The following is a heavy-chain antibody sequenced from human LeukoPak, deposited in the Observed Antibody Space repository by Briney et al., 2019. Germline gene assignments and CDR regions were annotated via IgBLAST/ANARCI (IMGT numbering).Heavy chain of an antibody. V-gene: IGHV3-74*01. D-gene: IGHD1-20*01. CDR2: INSDGRDT. CDR1: GFTFSNYY. J-gene: IGHJ4*02. Sequence: PGGSLRLSCAASGFTFSNYYVHWVRQPPGKGLVWVSRINSDGRDTGYVDSVKGRFTISRDNVKNTVYLQMNSLRAEDTAVYYCATFGFNWNLGYWGQGTLVTVSS. CDR3: ATFGFNWNLGY.